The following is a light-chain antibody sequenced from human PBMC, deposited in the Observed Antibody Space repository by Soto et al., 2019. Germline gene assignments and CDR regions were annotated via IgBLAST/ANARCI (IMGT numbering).Light chain of an antibody. J-gene: IGLJ3*02. CDR3: ATWDDTRRSWV. CDR2: NNN. V-gene: IGLV1-44*01. Sequence: QSVLTQPPSASGTPGQRVTISCSGSNSNIGTNAVNWYQQIPGTAPKLLIYNNNQRPSGVHDRFSGSKSGTSASLTISGLHSDDEADSPCATWDDTRRSWVFGGGTQLTVL. CDR1: NSNIGTNA.